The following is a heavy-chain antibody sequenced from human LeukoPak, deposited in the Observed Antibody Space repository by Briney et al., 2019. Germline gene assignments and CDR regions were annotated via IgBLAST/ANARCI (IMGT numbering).Heavy chain of an antibody. CDR3: AKWMVRRDFWSGAFDI. J-gene: IGHJ3*02. CDR2: ISGSGYNS. CDR1: GFTFSSYA. V-gene: IGHV3-23*01. D-gene: IGHD3-3*01. Sequence: GGSLRLSCAASGFTFSSYAMTWVRQAPGKGLEWVSAISGSGYNSYYADFVKGRFTISRDNSKNTLFLQMNSLRGEDTAIYYCAKWMVRRDFWSGAFDIWGQGTMVTV.